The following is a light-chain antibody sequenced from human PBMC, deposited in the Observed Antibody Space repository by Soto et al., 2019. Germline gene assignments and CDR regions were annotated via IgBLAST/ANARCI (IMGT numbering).Light chain of an antibody. CDR2: GAF. CDR1: QSVAFH. CDR3: QQYKKWPPLT. V-gene: IGKV3-15*01. Sequence: EIVMTQSPATLSVSPGETATLSCRAIQSVAFHLAWYQQKPGQGPRLLIYGAFTRATGIPARFSGSESGTEFTLTISSLQSEDFAVYYCQQYKKWPPLTFGGGTKVEIK. J-gene: IGKJ4*01.